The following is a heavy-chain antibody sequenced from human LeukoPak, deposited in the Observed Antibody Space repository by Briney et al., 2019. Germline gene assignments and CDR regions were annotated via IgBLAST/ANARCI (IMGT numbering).Heavy chain of an antibody. Sequence: SETLSLTCTVSDGSISSSSYYWGWIRQPPGKGLEWIGSIYYSGSTYYNPSLKSRVTISVDTSKNQFSLKLSSVTAADTAVYYCARAYCGGDCYLFDYWGQGTLVTVSS. V-gene: IGHV4-39*07. D-gene: IGHD2-21*02. CDR1: DGSISSSSYY. CDR2: IYYSGST. CDR3: ARAYCGGDCYLFDY. J-gene: IGHJ4*02.